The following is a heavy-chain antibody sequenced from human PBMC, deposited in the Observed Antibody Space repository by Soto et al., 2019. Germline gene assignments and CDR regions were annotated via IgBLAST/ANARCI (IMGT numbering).Heavy chain of an antibody. CDR1: GFTFSSHG. CDR3: ARDYSSTSYGFDS. D-gene: IGHD6-13*01. J-gene: IGHJ4*02. CDR2: IYYDGSNE. V-gene: IGHV3-33*01. Sequence: QVQLVESGGVVVQPGRSLRLSCAASGFTFSSHGMHWVRQAPGKGLEWVAVIYYDGSNEYYADSVKGRLTISRDNSKNTLYLHRNSLRAEDTAVYYCARDYSSTSYGFDSWGQGTLVTVSS.